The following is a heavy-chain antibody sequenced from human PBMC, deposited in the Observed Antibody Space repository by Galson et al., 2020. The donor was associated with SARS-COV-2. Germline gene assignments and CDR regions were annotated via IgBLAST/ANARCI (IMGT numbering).Heavy chain of an antibody. CDR1: GYSFTRYG. J-gene: IGHJ2*01. V-gene: IGHV1-18*01. D-gene: IGHD3-16*01. Sequence: ASVKVSCTASGYSFTRYGISWVRQAPGQGLEWMGWISGSNYNTKYVQKFQDRITMTTDTSTGTAYMELGNLRSDDTAVYYCARTGRGTYRYFGLWGRGTLVTVSS. CDR3: ARTGRGTYRYFGL. CDR2: ISGSNYNT.